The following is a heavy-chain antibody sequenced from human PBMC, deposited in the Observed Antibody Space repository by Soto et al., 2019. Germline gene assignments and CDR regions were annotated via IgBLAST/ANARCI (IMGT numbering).Heavy chain of an antibody. Sequence: GGSLRLSCAASGFTFSSYSMNWVRQAPGKGLEWVSYISSSSSTIYYADSVKGRFTISRDNAKNSLYLQMNSLRDEDTAVYYCARLVYGSGSYLYYGMDVWGQGTTVTVSS. D-gene: IGHD3-10*01. CDR3: ARLVYGSGSYLYYGMDV. J-gene: IGHJ6*02. CDR2: ISSSSSTI. V-gene: IGHV3-48*02. CDR1: GFTFSSYS.